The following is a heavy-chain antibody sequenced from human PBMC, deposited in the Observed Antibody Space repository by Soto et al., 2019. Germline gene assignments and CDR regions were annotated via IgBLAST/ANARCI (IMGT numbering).Heavy chain of an antibody. CDR3: ATHTSGSRNGPHT. V-gene: IGHV4-39*01. CDR1: GGSIKNTGAN. Sequence: SSETLSLTCTVSGGSIKNTGANWGWVRQPPGKGLEWIGSVYYTGTTYYNPSLQSRVTLSIDTSKNQYSLSVNSVAAADTAVYYCATHTSGSRNGPHTWGQGTLVTVSS. J-gene: IGHJ5*02. CDR2: VYYTGTT. D-gene: IGHD1-26*01.